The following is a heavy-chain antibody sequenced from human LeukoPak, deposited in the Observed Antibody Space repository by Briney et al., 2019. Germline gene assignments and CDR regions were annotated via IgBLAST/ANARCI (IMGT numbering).Heavy chain of an antibody. CDR1: GGSISSYY. CDR2: IYYSGST. Sequence: SETLSLTCTVSGGSISSYYWSWIRQPPGKGLEWIGYIYYSGSTNYNPSLKSRVTISVDTSKNQFSLKLSSVTAADTAVYYCAREGGDGYNYLAGWGQGTLVTVSS. V-gene: IGHV4-59*01. D-gene: IGHD5-24*01. J-gene: IGHJ4*02. CDR3: AREGGDGYNYLAG.